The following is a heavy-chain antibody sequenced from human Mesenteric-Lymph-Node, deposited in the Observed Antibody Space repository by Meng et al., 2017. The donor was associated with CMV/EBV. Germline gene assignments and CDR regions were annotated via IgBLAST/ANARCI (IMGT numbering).Heavy chain of an antibody. CDR2: ISSSSSYI. D-gene: IGHD5-12*01. CDR1: GFTFSSYS. V-gene: IGHV3-21*01. Sequence: GESLKISCAASGFTFSSYSMNWVRQAPGKGLEWVSSISSSSSYIYYADSVKGRFTISRDNAKNSLYLQMNSLRAEDTAVYYCAKDLSSSHIVATTLGGGFDYWGQGTLVTVSS. CDR3: AKDLSSSHIVATTLGGGFDY. J-gene: IGHJ4*02.